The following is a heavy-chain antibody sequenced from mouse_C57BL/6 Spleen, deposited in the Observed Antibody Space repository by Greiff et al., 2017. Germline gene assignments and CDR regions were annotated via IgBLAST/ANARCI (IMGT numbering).Heavy chain of an antibody. D-gene: IGHD4-1*02. CDR1: GYTFTSYW. CDR2: IYPGSGST. Sequence: QVQLQQPGAELVKPGASVKMSCKASGYTFTSYWIPWVKQRPGQGLEWIGDIYPGSGSTNYNEKFKSKATLTVDTSSSTAYMQLSSLTSEDAAVYYCARRDNWDEAYWGQGTLVTVSA. V-gene: IGHV1-55*01. CDR3: ARRDNWDEAY. J-gene: IGHJ3*01.